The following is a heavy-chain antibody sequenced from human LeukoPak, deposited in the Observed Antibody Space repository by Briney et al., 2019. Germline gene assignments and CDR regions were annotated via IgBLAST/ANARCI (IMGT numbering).Heavy chain of an antibody. D-gene: IGHD3-10*01. V-gene: IGHV3-9*01. Sequence: GGSLRLSCAASGFTFDDYAMHWVRQAPGKGLEWVSGISWSSGSIGYADSVKGRFTISRDNAKNSLYLQMNSLRAEDTALYYCAKAKYGSGDRFDPWGQGTLVTVSS. J-gene: IGHJ5*02. CDR2: ISWSSGSI. CDR1: GFTFDDYA. CDR3: AKAKYGSGDRFDP.